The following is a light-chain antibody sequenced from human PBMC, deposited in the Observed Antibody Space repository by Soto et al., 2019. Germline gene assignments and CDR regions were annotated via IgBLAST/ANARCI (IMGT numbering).Light chain of an antibody. CDR1: QTISSW. CDR3: QQYNSYCT. CDR2: KAS. Sequence: IRLTHSPSALSGPVADRVTINCRASQTISSWLAWYQQKPGKAPKLLIYKASTLESGVPSRFSGSGSGTEFTLTISRLQPDDFATYNCQQYNSYCTFGQGAKADIK. V-gene: IGKV1-5*03. J-gene: IGKJ1*01.